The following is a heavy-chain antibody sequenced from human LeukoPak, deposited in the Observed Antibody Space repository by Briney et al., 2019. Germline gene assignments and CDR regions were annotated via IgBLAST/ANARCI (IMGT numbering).Heavy chain of an antibody. V-gene: IGHV3-23*01. Sequence: GGSLRLSCAASGFTFSSYAMSWVRQAPGKGLEGVSAMIGSGGSTYYADSVEGRFTISRDNSTNTLYMQKNSLRDEGTAVYYCAVVPAALLGQYYYGMDVSGPGTPVTVSS. D-gene: IGHD2-2*01. CDR3: AVVPAALLGQYYYGMDV. CDR2: MIGSGGST. CDR1: GFTFSSYA. J-gene: IGHJ6*02.